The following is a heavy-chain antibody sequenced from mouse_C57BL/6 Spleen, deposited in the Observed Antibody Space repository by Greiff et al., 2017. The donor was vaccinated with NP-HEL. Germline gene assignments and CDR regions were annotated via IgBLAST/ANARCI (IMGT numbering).Heavy chain of an antibody. J-gene: IGHJ1*03. CDR1: GFTFSSYG. Sequence: EVKLMESGGDLVKPGGSLKLSCAASGFTFSSYGMSWVRQTPDKRLEWVATISSGGSYTYYPDSVKGRFTISRDNAKNTLYLQLSSLKSEDTAMYSCARHYYGSSYEYFDVWGTGTTVTVSS. CDR2: ISSGGSYT. V-gene: IGHV5-6*01. CDR3: ARHYYGSSYEYFDV. D-gene: IGHD1-1*01.